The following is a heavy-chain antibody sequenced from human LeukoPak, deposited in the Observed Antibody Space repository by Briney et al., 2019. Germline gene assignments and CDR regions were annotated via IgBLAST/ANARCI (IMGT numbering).Heavy chain of an antibody. D-gene: IGHD2-15*01. Sequence: GESLKISCKGSGYSITSYWIGWVRQMPGKGVEWMGIIYPGDSDTRYSPSFQGQVTISADKSISTAYLQWSSLKASDTAMYYCARQKAGLLNTFDYWGQGTLVTVSS. J-gene: IGHJ4*02. CDR1: GYSITSYW. CDR3: ARQKAGLLNTFDY. CDR2: IYPGDSDT. V-gene: IGHV5-51*01.